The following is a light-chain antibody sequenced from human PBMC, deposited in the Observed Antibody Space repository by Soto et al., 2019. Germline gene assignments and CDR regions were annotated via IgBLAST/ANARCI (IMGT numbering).Light chain of an antibody. CDR3: KTWGTGFQF. V-gene: IGLV4-69*01. J-gene: IGLJ2*01. CDR2: LNNDGSH. Sequence: QLVLTQSPSASASLGASVKLTCTLSSGHSSYAIAWHQKQPGKGPRYLMDLNNDGSHTKGDGIPDRFSGSSSGADRFLIIPSLQSEDEAAYYGKTWGTGFQFFGGGTKLTVL. CDR1: SGHSSYA.